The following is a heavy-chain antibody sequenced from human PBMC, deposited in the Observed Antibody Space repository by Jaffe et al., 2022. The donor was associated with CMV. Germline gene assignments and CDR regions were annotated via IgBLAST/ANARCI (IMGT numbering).Heavy chain of an antibody. Sequence: QVQLQESGPGLVKPSETLSLTCTVSGGSISSYYWSWIRQPPGKGLEWIGYIYYSGSTNYNPSLKSRVTISVDTSKNQFSLKLSSVTAADTAVYYCAGSYSSSWYADWGQGTLVTVSS. D-gene: IGHD6-13*01. V-gene: IGHV4-59*01. CDR2: IYYSGST. CDR1: GGSISSYY. CDR3: AGSYSSSWYAD. J-gene: IGHJ4*02.